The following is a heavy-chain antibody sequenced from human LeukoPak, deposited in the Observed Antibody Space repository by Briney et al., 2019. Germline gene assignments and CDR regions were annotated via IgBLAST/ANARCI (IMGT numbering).Heavy chain of an antibody. D-gene: IGHD3-10*01. Sequence: GESLKISCQGSGYSFSNYWIGWVRQMPGKGLEWMGIIYPGDSDTRYSPSFQGQVTISADKSISTAYLQWSSLKASDTAMYYCARLSLSHSWEFPHWFDPWGQGTLVTVSS. J-gene: IGHJ5*02. CDR3: ARLSLSHSWEFPHWFDP. CDR1: GYSFSNYW. V-gene: IGHV5-51*01. CDR2: IYPGDSDT.